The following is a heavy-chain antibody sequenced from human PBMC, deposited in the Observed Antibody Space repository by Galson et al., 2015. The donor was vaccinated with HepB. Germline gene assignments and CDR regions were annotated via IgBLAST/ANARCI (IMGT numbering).Heavy chain of an antibody. Sequence: CAISGDSVSNNNAAWNWIRQSPSRGLEWLGRTYYRAKWYSDYTVSLRGRITINPDTSKNQISLHLTSVTPEDTAVYYCARVHGTIYYYAMDVWGQGTTVTVSS. CDR1: GDSVSNNNAA. D-gene: IGHD2-2*01. V-gene: IGHV6-1*01. J-gene: IGHJ6*02. CDR3: ARVHGTIYYYAMDV. CDR2: TYYRAKWYS.